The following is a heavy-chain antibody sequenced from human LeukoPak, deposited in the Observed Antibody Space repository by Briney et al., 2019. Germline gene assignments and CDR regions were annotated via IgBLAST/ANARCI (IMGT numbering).Heavy chain of an antibody. CDR2: ISYDGSNK. V-gene: IGHV3-30*18. CDR3: AKDTTSSSWYGYFQH. D-gene: IGHD6-13*01. Sequence: HTGGSLRLSCAASGFTFSSYGMHWVRQAPGKGLEWVAVISYDGSNKYYADSVKGRFTISRDNSKNTLYLQMNSLRAEDTAVYYCAKDTTSSSWYGYFQHWGQGTLVTVSS. J-gene: IGHJ1*01. CDR1: GFTFSSYG.